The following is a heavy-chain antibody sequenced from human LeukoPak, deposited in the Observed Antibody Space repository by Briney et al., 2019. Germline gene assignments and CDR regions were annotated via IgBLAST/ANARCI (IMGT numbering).Heavy chain of an antibody. CDR1: GGSISSYY. V-gene: IGHV4-59*01. CDR2: IYYSGST. Sequence: SETLSLTCTVSGGSISSYYWSWIRQPPGKGLEWIGYIYYSGSTNYNPSLKSRVTISVDTSKNQFSLKLSSVTAADTAVYYCAREGRFWSGYYPPRGWFDPWGQGTLVTVSS. CDR3: AREGRFWSGYYPPRGWFDP. J-gene: IGHJ5*02. D-gene: IGHD3-3*01.